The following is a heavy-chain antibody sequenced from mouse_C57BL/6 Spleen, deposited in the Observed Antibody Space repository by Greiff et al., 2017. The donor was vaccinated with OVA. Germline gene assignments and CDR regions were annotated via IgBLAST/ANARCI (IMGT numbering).Heavy chain of an antibody. CDR1: GYTFTSYT. D-gene: IGHD3-3*01. J-gene: IGHJ2*01. V-gene: IGHV1-4*01. CDR3: AREGLVSPYYFDY. CDR2: INPSSGYT. Sequence: QVQLKESGAELARPGASVKMSCKASGYTFTSYTMHWVKQRPGQGLEWIGYINPSSGYTKYNQKFKDKATLTADKSSSTAYMQLSSLTSEDSAVYYCAREGLVSPYYFDYWGQGTTLTVSS.